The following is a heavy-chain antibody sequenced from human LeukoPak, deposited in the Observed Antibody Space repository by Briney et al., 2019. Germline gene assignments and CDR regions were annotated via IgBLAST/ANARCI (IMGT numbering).Heavy chain of an antibody. V-gene: IGHV3-23*01. D-gene: IGHD5-12*01. CDR3: AKGQWLDYYFDY. Sequence: PGGSLRLSCAASGFTFSSYAMSWVRQAPGKGLEWVSAISGSGGSTYYADSVKGRYTISRDNSKNTLYLQMNSLRAEDTAVYYCAKGQWLDYYFDYWGQGTLVTVSS. CDR1: GFTFSSYA. CDR2: ISGSGGST. J-gene: IGHJ4*02.